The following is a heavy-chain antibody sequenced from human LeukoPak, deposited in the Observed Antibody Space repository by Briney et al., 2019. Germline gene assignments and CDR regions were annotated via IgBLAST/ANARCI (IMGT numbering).Heavy chain of an antibody. CDR2: INHSAST. J-gene: IGHJ4*02. D-gene: IGHD3-3*01. CDR1: GGSFSGYY. V-gene: IGHV4-34*01. Sequence: SETLSLTCAVYGGSFSGYYWSWIRQPPGKGLEWIGEINHSASTNYNPSLKSRITISVDTSKNQFSLKLSSVTAADTAVYYCAMGRFYYDFWSGYPKYYFDYWGQGTLVTVSS. CDR3: AMGRFYYDFWSGYPKYYFDY.